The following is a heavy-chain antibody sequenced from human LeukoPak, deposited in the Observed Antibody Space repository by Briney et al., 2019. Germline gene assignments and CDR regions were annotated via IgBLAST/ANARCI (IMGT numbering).Heavy chain of an antibody. CDR2: INARGDT. V-gene: IGHV4-34*01. D-gene: IGHD2-2*01. Sequence: SETLSLTCAVYGWSFNDYYWNWIRQPPGKGLEWIGEINARGDTNFNPSLKSRVTISVDTFKSQFSLRLTSMIAADTAVYYCARGQVPAARGYNWFDPWGQGTLVTVSS. CDR3: ARGQVPAARGYNWFDP. J-gene: IGHJ5*02. CDR1: GWSFNDYY.